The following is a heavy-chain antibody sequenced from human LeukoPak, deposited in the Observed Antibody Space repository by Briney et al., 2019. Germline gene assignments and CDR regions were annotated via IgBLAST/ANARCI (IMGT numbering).Heavy chain of an antibody. D-gene: IGHD6-13*01. CDR3: AREAGSSYDDAFDI. V-gene: IGHV3-53*01. J-gene: IGHJ3*02. Sequence: GGSLRLSCAASGFTVSSNYMSWVRQAPEKGLEWVSVIYSGGSTYYADSVKGRFTISRDNSKNTLYLQMNSLRAEDTAVYYCAREAGSSYDDAFDIWGQGTMVTVSS. CDR2: IYSGGST. CDR1: GFTVSSNY.